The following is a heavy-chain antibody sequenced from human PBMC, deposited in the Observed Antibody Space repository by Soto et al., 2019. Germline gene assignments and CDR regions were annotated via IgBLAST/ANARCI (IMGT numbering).Heavy chain of an antibody. CDR1: GGSITSYY. D-gene: IGHD3-10*01. CDR2: IYYSGST. J-gene: IGHJ6*02. Sequence: SETLTLTCTVSGGSITSYYWSCIRQPPGKGLEWIGTIYYSGSTNYNPSLKSRVTISVDTSKNQFSLKLSSVTAADTAVYYCARALYGSGVLDVWGQGTTVTVSS. CDR3: ARALYGSGVLDV. V-gene: IGHV4-59*12.